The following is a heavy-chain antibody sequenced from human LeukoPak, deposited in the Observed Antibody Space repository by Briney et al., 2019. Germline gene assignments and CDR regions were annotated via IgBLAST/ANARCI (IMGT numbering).Heavy chain of an antibody. CDR3: AKDVVGHYDSSVYAFDI. CDR2: IRSKANSYAT. CDR1: GFTFSGSD. V-gene: IGHV3-73*01. D-gene: IGHD3-22*01. J-gene: IGHJ3*02. Sequence: PGGSLRLSCAASGFTFSGSDMHWVRQASGKGLEWVGRIRSKANSYATAYAASVKGRFTISRDNSKNTLYLQMNSLRAEDTAVYYCAKDVVGHYDSSVYAFDIWGQGTMVTVSS.